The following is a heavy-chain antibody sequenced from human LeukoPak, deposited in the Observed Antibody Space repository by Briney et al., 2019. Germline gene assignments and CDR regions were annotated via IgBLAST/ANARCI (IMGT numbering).Heavy chain of an antibody. V-gene: IGHV3-21*01. CDR2: ISSSSSYI. CDR3: ARDNSSSWYLYYYYMDV. D-gene: IGHD6-13*01. J-gene: IGHJ6*03. CDR1: GFTFSSYS. Sequence: GGSLRLSCAASGFTFSSYSMNWVRQAPGKGLEWVSSISSSSSYIYYADSVKGRFTISRDNAKNSLYLQMNSLRAEDTAVYYCARDNSSSWYLYYYYMDVWGKGTTVTVSS.